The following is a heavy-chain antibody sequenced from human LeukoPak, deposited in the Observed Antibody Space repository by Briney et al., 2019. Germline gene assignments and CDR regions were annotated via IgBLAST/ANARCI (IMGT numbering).Heavy chain of an antibody. J-gene: IGHJ4*02. CDR3: ARRSLNFDY. CDR1: GFTFDDYA. V-gene: IGHV3-9*01. Sequence: PGGSLRLSCAASGFTFDDYAMYWARQAPGKGLEWVSGISWNSGTIDYADSVKGRFTISRDNAKKSLYLQVNSLRVEDTAFYYCARRSLNFDYWGQGTLVTISS. CDR2: ISWNSGTI.